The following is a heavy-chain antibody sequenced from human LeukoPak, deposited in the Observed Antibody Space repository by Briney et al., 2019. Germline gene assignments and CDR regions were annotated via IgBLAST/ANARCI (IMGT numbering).Heavy chain of an antibody. Sequence: GGSLRLSCAASGFTFSTYWMSWVRQAPGKGVEWVANIKKDGGDKYYVDSVKGRFTISRDNANDSLYLQMNSLRAEDTALYYCARDYMYTTDYWGQGTLVTVSS. CDR1: GFTFSTYW. J-gene: IGHJ4*02. CDR2: IKKDGGDK. V-gene: IGHV3-7*01. CDR3: ARDYMYTTDY. D-gene: IGHD2-8*01.